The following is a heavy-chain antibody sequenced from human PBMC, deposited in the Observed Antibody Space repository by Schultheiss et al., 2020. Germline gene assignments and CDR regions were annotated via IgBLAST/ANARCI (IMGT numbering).Heavy chain of an antibody. D-gene: IGHD6-19*01. CDR1: GGSFSGYY. J-gene: IGHJ4*02. CDR2: INHSGST. CDR3: ARLTAVAGTRGNFDY. V-gene: IGHV4-34*01. Sequence: SQTLSLTCAVYGGSFSGYYWSLIRQPPGKGLEWIGEINHSGSTNYNPSLKSRVTISVDTSKNQFSLKLSSVTAADTAVYYCARLTAVAGTRGNFDYWGQGTLVTVSS.